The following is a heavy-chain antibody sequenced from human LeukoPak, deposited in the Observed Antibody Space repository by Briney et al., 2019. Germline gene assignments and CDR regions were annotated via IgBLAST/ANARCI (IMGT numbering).Heavy chain of an antibody. CDR3: ARAVLRYFDWLSY. J-gene: IGHJ4*02. CDR2: INPNSGGT. V-gene: IGHV1-2*02. Sequence: PGASVKVSCKASGYTFTGYYMHWVRQAPGQGLEWMGWINPNSGGTNYAQKFQGRVTMTRDTSISTAYMELSRLRSDDTAVYYCARAVLRYFDWLSYWGQGTLVTVSS. CDR1: GYTFTGYY. D-gene: IGHD3-9*01.